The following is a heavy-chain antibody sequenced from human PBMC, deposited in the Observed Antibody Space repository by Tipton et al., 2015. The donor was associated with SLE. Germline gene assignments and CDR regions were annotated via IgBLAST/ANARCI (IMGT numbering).Heavy chain of an antibody. Sequence: QVQLVQSGAEVKKPGASVKVSCKASGYTLTRYYVHWVRQAPGQGLEWMGLINPSGGSTSYAQKFRGRVTMTRDTSTSTADMELSSLRSEATAVYYCARGKDGGDPFDIWGQGTMVTASS. CDR3: ARGKDGGDPFDI. CDR2: INPSGGST. J-gene: IGHJ3*02. CDR1: GYTLTRYY. D-gene: IGHD5-24*01. V-gene: IGHV1-46*01.